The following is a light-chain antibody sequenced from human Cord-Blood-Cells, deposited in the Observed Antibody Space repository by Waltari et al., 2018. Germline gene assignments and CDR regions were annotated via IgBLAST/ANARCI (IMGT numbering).Light chain of an antibody. Sequence: QSALTQPASVSGSPGQSITISCTGPSSDVGGYNYASWYQQHPGKAPKLMIYEVSNRPSGVSNRFSGSKSGNTASLTISGLQAEDEADYYCSSYTSSSTVFGGGTKLTVL. J-gene: IGLJ3*02. CDR3: SSYTSSSTV. V-gene: IGLV2-14*01. CDR2: EVS. CDR1: SSDVGGYNY.